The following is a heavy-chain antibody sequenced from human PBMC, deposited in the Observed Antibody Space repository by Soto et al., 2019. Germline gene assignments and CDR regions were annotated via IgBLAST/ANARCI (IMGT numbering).Heavy chain of an antibody. J-gene: IGHJ6*02. Sequence: SETLSLTCTVSGGSISSGGYYWSWIRQHPGKGLEWIGYIYYSGSTYYNPSLKSRVTISVDTSKNQFSLKLSSVTAADTAVYYCARETSAEGDYYYYGMDVWGQGTTVTVSS. D-gene: IGHD3-16*01. CDR1: GGSISSGGYY. V-gene: IGHV4-31*03. CDR2: IYYSGST. CDR3: ARETSAEGDYYYYGMDV.